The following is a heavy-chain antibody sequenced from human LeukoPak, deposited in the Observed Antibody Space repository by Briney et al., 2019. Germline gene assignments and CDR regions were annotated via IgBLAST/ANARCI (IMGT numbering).Heavy chain of an antibody. CDR1: GGSISSGGYY. V-gene: IGHV4-31*03. D-gene: IGHD6-13*01. Sequence: SETLPLTCTVSGGSISSGGYYWSWIRQHPGKGLEWIGYIYYSGSTYYNPSLKSRVTISVDTSKNQFSLKLSSVTAADTAVYYCARDGIAAAGMGVDPWGQGTLVTVSS. J-gene: IGHJ5*02. CDR3: ARDGIAAAGMGVDP. CDR2: IYYSGST.